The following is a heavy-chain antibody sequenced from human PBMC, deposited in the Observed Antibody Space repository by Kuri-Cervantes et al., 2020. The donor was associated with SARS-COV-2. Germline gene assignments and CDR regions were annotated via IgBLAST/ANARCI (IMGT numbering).Heavy chain of an antibody. CDR2: ISWNSGSI. V-gene: IGHV3-9*01. CDR1: GFTFDDYA. CDR3: ARDLYYDSSGYY. J-gene: IGHJ4*02. Sequence: SLKISCAASGFTFDDYAMHWVRQAPGKGLEWVSGISWNSGSIGYADSVKGRFTISRDNAKNSLYLQMNSLRAEDTAVYYCARDLYYDSSGYYWGQGTLVTVSS. D-gene: IGHD3-22*01.